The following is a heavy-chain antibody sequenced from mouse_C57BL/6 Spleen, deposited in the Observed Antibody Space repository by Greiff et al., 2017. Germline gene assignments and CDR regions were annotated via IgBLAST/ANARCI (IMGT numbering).Heavy chain of an antibody. V-gene: IGHV1-22*01. CDR1: GYTFTDYN. CDR2: INPNNGGT. Sequence: VQLKQSGPELVKPGASVKMSCKASGYTFTDYNMHWVKQSHGKSLEWIGYINPNNGGTSYNQKFKGKATLTVNKSSSTAYMELRSLTSEDSAVYYCTTVVAYYYAMDYWGQGTSVTVSS. CDR3: TTVVAYYYAMDY. D-gene: IGHD1-1*01. J-gene: IGHJ4*01.